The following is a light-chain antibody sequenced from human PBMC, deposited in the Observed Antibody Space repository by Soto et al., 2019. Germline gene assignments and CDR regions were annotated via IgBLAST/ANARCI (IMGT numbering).Light chain of an antibody. Sequence: SYELTQPPSVSVAPGKTASISCGGNHIGSKGVHWYQQKPGQAPVLVIYSDTDLPPVIPERFSGSNSANLATLTISRVEAGDDAYHYCQVWDSGSDHVVFGGGTKRTVL. V-gene: IGLV3-21*04. J-gene: IGLJ2*01. CDR1: HIGSKG. CDR2: SDT. CDR3: QVWDSGSDHVV.